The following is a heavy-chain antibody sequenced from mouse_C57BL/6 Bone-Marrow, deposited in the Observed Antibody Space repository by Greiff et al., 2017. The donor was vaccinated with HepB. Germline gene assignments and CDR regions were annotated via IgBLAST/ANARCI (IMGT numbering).Heavy chain of an antibody. Sequence: QVQLQQPGAELVKPGASVKLSCKASGYTFTSYWMHWVKQRPGQGLEWIGMIHPNSGSTNYNEKFKSKATLTVDKSSSTAYMPLSSLTSEDSAVYYCARSLLYWYFDVWGTGTTVTVSS. V-gene: IGHV1-64*01. CDR1: GYTFTSYW. D-gene: IGHD2-10*01. CDR2: IHPNSGST. J-gene: IGHJ1*03. CDR3: ARSLLYWYFDV.